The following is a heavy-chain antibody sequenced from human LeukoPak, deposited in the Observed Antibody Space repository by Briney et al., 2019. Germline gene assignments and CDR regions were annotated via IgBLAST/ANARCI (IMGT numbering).Heavy chain of an antibody. J-gene: IGHJ4*02. D-gene: IGHD2-15*01. CDR2: INHSGST. V-gene: IGHV4-34*01. CDR1: GGSISSYY. Sequence: PSETLSLTCTVSGGSISSYYWSWIRQPPGKGLEWIGEINHSGSTNYNPSLKSRVTISVDTSKNQFSLKLSSVTAADTAVYYCARSGYCSGGSCYSFSRWGQGTLVTVSS. CDR3: ARSGYCSGGSCYSFSR.